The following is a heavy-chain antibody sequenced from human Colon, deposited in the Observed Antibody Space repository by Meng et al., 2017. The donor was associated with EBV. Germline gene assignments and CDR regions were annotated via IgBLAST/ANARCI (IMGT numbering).Heavy chain of an antibody. CDR3: ARGGGVIKGLVTWFDP. CDR2: INHSGTI. D-gene: IGHD2-8*01. V-gene: IGHV4-34*01. Sequence: VQRWESGAGPVKPSGTLSLTCGVYGGSLSGYCWSWIRQTPGKGLEWIGEINHSGTINYNPSLRSRVTISVDRSNNQFSLRLSSVTAADTAVYYCARGGGVIKGLVTWFDPWGQGTLVTVSS. J-gene: IGHJ5*02. CDR1: GGSLSGYC.